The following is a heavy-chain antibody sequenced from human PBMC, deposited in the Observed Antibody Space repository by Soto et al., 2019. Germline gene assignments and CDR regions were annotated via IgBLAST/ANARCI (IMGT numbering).Heavy chain of an antibody. J-gene: IGHJ5*02. Sequence: QLQLQESGSGLVKPSQTLSLTCAVSGGSISSGGYSWSWIRQPPGKGLEWIGYIYPSGSTYYNPSPXRXITIPVDRSKNQFSLKLSSVTAADTAVYYCASVPDRWGQGTLVTVSS. CDR2: IYPSGST. CDR1: GGSISSGGYS. V-gene: IGHV4-30-2*01. D-gene: IGHD2-2*01. CDR3: ASVPDR.